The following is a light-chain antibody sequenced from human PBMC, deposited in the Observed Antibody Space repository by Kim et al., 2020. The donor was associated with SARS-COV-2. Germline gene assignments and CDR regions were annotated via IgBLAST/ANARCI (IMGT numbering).Light chain of an antibody. CDR2: GAS. CDR3: QQYNNWPHT. J-gene: IGKJ3*01. CDR1: ESVTSN. Sequence: VSPGERAPLSSGASESVTSNLAWYQQKPGEAPRVLISGASTRAARIPARFSVSGSGTKCTLTISNLQSQNFAVYYSQQYNNWPHTFVPGTKVDIK. V-gene: IGKV3-15*01.